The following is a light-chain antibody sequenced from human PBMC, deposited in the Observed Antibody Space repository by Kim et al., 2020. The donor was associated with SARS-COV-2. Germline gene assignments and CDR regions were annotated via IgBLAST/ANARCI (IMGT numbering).Light chain of an antibody. CDR3: ATWDDSHVV. V-gene: IGLV1-47*02. Sequence: PGRMSTILCSGGRSNNGSNYVTWDQQLPGTAPKPHIYSNDPGPSGIPDRFSGSKSGSSASLAISGLRSEDEADYYCATWDDSHVVFGGGTQLTVL. CDR1: RSNNGSNY. CDR2: SND. J-gene: IGLJ2*01.